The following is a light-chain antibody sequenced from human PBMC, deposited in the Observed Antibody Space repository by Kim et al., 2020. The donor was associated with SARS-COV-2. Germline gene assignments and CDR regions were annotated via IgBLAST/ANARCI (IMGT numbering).Light chain of an antibody. V-gene: IGLV3-21*01. CDR1: NIGSKS. Sequence: APGETARITCGRTNIGSKSVHWYQQRPGRAPVLVIYYDRDRPSGIPERFSGSNSGNTATLTISGVEAGDEADYYCQVWDTNTDHHVFGSGTKVTVL. CDR2: YDR. J-gene: IGLJ1*01. CDR3: QVWDTNTDHHV.